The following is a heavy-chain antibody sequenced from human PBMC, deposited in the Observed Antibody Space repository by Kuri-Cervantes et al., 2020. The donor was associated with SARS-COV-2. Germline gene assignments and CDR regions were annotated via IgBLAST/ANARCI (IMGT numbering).Heavy chain of an antibody. CDR1: GFNFNTYG. CDR2: ISTTSSTI. CDR3: ARDFLGHFGF. Sequence: GESLKISCSASGFNFNTYGMNWVRQAPGKGLEWLSYISTTSSTIDYADSVKGRFTISRDNAENSLYLRMNSLRDEDTAVYYCARDFLGHFGFWGQGTLVTVSS. V-gene: IGHV3-48*02. D-gene: IGHD2/OR15-2a*01. J-gene: IGHJ4*02.